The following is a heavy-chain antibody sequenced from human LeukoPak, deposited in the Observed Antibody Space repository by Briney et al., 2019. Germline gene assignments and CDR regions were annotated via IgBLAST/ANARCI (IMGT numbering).Heavy chain of an antibody. CDR2: IYYSGST. CDR1: GGSISSYY. Sequence: SETLSLTCTVSGGSISSYYWSWIRQPPGKGLEWIGYIYYSGSTNYNPSLKSRVTISVDTSKNQFSLKLSSVTAADTAVYYCATDYYYDSSGSYYTVDYWGQGTLVTVSS. V-gene: IGHV4-59*12. J-gene: IGHJ4*02. D-gene: IGHD3-22*01. CDR3: ATDYYYDSSGSYYTVDY.